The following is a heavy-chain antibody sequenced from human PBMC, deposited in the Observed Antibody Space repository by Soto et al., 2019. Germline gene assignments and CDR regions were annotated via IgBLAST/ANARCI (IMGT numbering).Heavy chain of an antibody. D-gene: IGHD6-13*01. Sequence: PGGSLRLSCAASGFTFSSYAMHWVRQAPGKGLEWVAVISYDGSNKYYADSVKGRFTISRDNSKNTLYLQMNSLRAEDTAVYYCARVNLRNMSSRDYYYYGMDVWGQGTTVTVSS. CDR2: ISYDGSNK. V-gene: IGHV3-30-3*01. CDR3: ARVNLRNMSSRDYYYYGMDV. CDR1: GFTFSSYA. J-gene: IGHJ6*02.